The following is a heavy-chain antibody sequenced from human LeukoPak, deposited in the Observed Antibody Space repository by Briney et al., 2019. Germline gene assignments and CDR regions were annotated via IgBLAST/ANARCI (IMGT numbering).Heavy chain of an antibody. V-gene: IGHV3-15*01. CDR3: ARRSTI. CDR1: GFTFSSYG. D-gene: IGHD5-24*01. Sequence: PGGSLRLSCAASGFTFSSYGMSWVRQAPGKGLEWVARIKAKIHGETIDYAAPVRGRFIISRDDSRNTVYLQMNSLKFEDTAMYYCARRSTIWGRGTRVTVSS. CDR2: IKAKIHGETI. J-gene: IGHJ4*02.